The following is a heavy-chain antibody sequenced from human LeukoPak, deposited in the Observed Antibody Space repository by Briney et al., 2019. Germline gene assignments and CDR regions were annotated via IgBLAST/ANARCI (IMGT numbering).Heavy chain of an antibody. D-gene: IGHD3-22*01. Sequence: SETLSLTCTVSGGSISSYYWSWIRQPPGKGLEWIGYIYYSGSTNYNPSLKSRVTISVDTSKNQFSLKLSSVTAADTAVYYCARGPSGYYSYFDYWGQGTLVTVSS. CDR3: ARGPSGYYSYFDY. CDR1: GGSISSYY. V-gene: IGHV4-59*12. CDR2: IYYSGST. J-gene: IGHJ4*02.